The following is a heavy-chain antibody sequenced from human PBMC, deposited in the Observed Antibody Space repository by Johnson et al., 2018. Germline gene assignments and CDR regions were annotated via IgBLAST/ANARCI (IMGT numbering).Heavy chain of an antibody. J-gene: IGHJ3*02. V-gene: IGHV3-30*03. Sequence: QVELVESGGGVVQPGRSLGLSCAASGFTFSAYGIHWVRQAPGKGLEWVAVISYDGSNKYFADSVKGRFTISRDNAKNSLYLQMNSLRAEDTAVYYCARDGGSGSFDAFDIWGQGTMVTVSS. D-gene: IGHD1-26*01. CDR3: ARDGGSGSFDAFDI. CDR2: ISYDGSNK. CDR1: GFTFSAYG.